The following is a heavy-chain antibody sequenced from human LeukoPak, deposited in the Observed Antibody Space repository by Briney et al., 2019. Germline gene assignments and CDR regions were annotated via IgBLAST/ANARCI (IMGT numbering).Heavy chain of an antibody. CDR2: INPKSGAT. J-gene: IGHJ4*02. V-gene: IGHV1-2*02. CDR3: VRGAHWSDYYFEY. Sequence: ASVKVSCKASGYTLTDYYIHWVRQAPGQGLEWMGWINPKSGATNFAQKFQGRVTMTRDTSVSTAYMELSSLRSDDTAVYYCVRGAHWSDYYFEYWGQGTRVTVSS. CDR1: GYTLTDYY. D-gene: IGHD3-3*01.